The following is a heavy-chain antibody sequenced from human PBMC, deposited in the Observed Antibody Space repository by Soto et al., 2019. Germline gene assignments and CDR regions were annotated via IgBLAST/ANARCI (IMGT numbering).Heavy chain of an antibody. D-gene: IGHD1-26*01. Sequence: QVQLVQSGPEVRKPGASVKVSCEASGYTFTTSGISWVRQVPGQGLEWMGWISTYNGDTNSAQNFQGRVLMTADTSTGKAKMELMSLKSDDPAVYYCARQGSWPYFFYGLDVWGQGTTVTVSS. J-gene: IGHJ6*02. V-gene: IGHV1-18*01. CDR1: GYTFTTSG. CDR3: ARQGSWPYFFYGLDV. CDR2: ISTYNGDT.